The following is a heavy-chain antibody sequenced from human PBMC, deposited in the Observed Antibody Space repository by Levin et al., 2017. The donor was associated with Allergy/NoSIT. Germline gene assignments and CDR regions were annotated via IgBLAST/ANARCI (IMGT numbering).Heavy chain of an antibody. CDR3: AFGFGDIGD. D-gene: IGHD3-10*01. V-gene: IGHV1-24*01. CDR1: GHALTESP. J-gene: IGHJ1*01. CDR2: FDSDDHKT. Sequence: ASVKVSCKVSGHALTESPIHWVRQAPGKGLEWMACFDSDDHKTIYAQNFQDRVTLSEDTSTDTAFMELGSLTPEDTAIYYCAFGFGDIGDWGQGTQFTDYS.